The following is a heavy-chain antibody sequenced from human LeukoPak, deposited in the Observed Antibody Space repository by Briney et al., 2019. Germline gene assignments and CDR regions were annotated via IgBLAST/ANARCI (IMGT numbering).Heavy chain of an antibody. CDR2: IYNNGNT. D-gene: IGHD2-2*01. CDR3: ARELAYCSTNGCPLGY. Sequence: PGGSLRLSCAASGFTFSTNYMTWVRQAPGKGLEWVSIIYNNGNTYYADSVKGRFTISRDNSKNTLYLQMDSLRAEDTAVYYCARELAYCSTNGCPLGYWGQGTLVTVSS. V-gene: IGHV3-53*01. CDR1: GFTFSTNY. J-gene: IGHJ4*02.